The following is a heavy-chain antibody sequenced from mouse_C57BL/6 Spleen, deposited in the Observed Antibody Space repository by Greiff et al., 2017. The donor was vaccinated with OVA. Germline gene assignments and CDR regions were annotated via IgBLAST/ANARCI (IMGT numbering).Heavy chain of an antibody. V-gene: IGHV14-4*01. J-gene: IGHJ3*01. CDR2: IDPENGDT. D-gene: IGHD3-2*02. CDR3: TTDGSGYRAY. Sequence: EVKLEESGAELVRPGASVKLSCTASGFNIKDDYMHWVKQRPEQGLEWIGWIDPENGDTEYASKFQGKATITADTSSNTAYLQLSSLTSEDTAVYYCTTDGSGYRAYWGQGTLVTVSA. CDR1: GFNIKDDY.